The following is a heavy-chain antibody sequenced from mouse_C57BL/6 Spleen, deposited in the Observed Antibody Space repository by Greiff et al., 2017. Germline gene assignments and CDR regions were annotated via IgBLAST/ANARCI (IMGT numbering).Heavy chain of an antibody. Sequence: QVQLQQSGAELVRPGASVTLSCKASGYTFTDYEMHWVKQTPVHGLEWIGAIDPETGGTADNQKFKGKAILTADKSSSTAYMELRSLTAEASAVYYCTRRGYYGSSWFDYWGQGTTLTVSS. V-gene: IGHV1-15*01. CDR1: GYTFTDYE. CDR3: TRRGYYGSSWFDY. D-gene: IGHD1-1*01. CDR2: IDPETGGT. J-gene: IGHJ2*01.